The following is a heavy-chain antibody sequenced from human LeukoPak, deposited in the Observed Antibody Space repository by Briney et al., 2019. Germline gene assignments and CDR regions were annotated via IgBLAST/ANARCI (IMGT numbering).Heavy chain of an antibody. CDR3: AKLDYYDTH. Sequence: GGSLRLSCAASGFTFSSYAMGWVRQAPGKGLEWVSAITGSGGNTYYADSVKGRFTISRDNSKNTLYLQMNSLRAEDMAVYFCAKLDYYDTHWGQGTLVTVSS. V-gene: IGHV3-23*01. CDR2: ITGSGGNT. CDR1: GFTFSSYA. D-gene: IGHD3-22*01. J-gene: IGHJ4*02.